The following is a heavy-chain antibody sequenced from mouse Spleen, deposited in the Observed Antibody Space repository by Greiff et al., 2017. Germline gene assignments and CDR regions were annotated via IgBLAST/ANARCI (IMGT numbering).Heavy chain of an antibody. CDR3: ARGTGTDY. CDR2: INPSSGYT. D-gene: IGHD4-1*01. J-gene: IGHJ2*01. V-gene: IGHV1-4*01. Sequence: QVQLQQSGAELARPGASVKMSCKASGYTFTSYTMHWVKQRPGQGLEWIGYINPSSGYTKDNQKFKDKATLTADKSSSTAYMQLSSLTSGGSAVYYCARGTGTDYWGQGTTLTVSS. CDR1: GYTFTSYT.